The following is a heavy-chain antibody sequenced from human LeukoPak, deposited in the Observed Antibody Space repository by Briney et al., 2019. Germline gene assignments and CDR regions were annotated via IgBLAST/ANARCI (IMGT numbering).Heavy chain of an antibody. Sequence: ASVKVSCKASGYNFISYGISWVRLVPGQGLEWMGWINPNSGGTNYAQKFQGRVTMTRDTSISTAYMELSRLRSDDTAVYYCASMDTLDFDYWGQGTLVTVSS. D-gene: IGHD5-18*01. CDR3: ASMDTLDFDY. CDR2: INPNSGGT. CDR1: GYNFISYG. J-gene: IGHJ4*02. V-gene: IGHV1-2*02.